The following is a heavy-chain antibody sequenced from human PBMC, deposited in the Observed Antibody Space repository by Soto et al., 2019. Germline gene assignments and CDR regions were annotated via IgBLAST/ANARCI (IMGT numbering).Heavy chain of an antibody. V-gene: IGHV4-30-4*08. D-gene: IGHD2-21*01. Sequence: SEILPLTSTVSGGSIRNGDYYWIWIRQPPGKGLEWIGYIYYSGSTYYNPSLKSRVTISVDTSKNQFSLKLSSVTASDTAVYYCARALVVNHYFGMYFCVQGTTVT. J-gene: IGHJ6*02. CDR3: ARALVVNHYFGMYF. CDR2: IYYSGST. CDR1: GGSIRNGDYY.